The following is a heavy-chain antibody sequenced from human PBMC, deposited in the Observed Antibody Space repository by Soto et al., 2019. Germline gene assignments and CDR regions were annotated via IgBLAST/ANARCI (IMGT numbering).Heavy chain of an antibody. CDR1: GGSISSSSW. V-gene: IGHV4-4*02. D-gene: IGHD6-13*01. J-gene: IGHJ4*02. CDR2: IYHTGNT. Sequence: PSETLSLTCAVSGGSISSSSWWSWVRQPPGKGLEWIGEIYHTGNTNYNPSLESRVTISVDKSKNQFSLNLTSVTAADTAVYYCARDSRAEPGNRRYYFDYCGQGTLVTVSS. CDR3: ARDSRAEPGNRRYYFDY.